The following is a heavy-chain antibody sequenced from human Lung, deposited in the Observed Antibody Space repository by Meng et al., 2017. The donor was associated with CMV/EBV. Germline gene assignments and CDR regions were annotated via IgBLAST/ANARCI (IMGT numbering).Heavy chain of an antibody. D-gene: IGHD4-23*01. CDR1: GYTFTNYY. J-gene: IGHJ4*02. Sequence: QGQMVRFGADVKKPEASRKVSCKSSGYTFTNYYMHWVRQAPGQGLEWMGVINPSGGSTNYAQKFQGRLTMTRDTSTSTVYMELSSLRSEDTAVYYCARGDGGNGSDYWGQGTLVTVSS. V-gene: IGHV1-46*01. CDR2: INPSGGST. CDR3: ARGDGGNGSDY.